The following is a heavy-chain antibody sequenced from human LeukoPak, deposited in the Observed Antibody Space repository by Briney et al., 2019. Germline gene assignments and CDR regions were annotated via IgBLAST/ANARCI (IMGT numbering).Heavy chain of an antibody. CDR2: TSYDETHK. CDR1: GFTFSNYG. J-gene: IGHJ3*02. Sequence: GRSLRLSCAASGFTFSNYGMHWVRQPPGKGLEWVAVTSYDETHKYYADSVKGRFTISRDNSKNTLYLQMNSLRAEDTAAYYCANRQGGAFGIWGQGTMVTVSS. CDR3: ANRQGGAFGI. V-gene: IGHV3-30*18.